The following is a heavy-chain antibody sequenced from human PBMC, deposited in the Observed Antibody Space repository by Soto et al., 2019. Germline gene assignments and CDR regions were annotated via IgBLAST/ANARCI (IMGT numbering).Heavy chain of an antibody. CDR1: GGSVSDKTYY. V-gene: IGHV4-61*01. CDR3: ARTTAVPNTLRSRYFFDY. Sequence: SETLSLTCSVSGGSVSDKTYYWSWIRQPPGKRLERIGYVYYSGTTNYNPSLKSRVTISVDLSKNRFSLRLSSVTTADTALYYCARTTAVPNTLRSRYFFDYWGQGTLVTVSS. D-gene: IGHD4-17*01. CDR2: VYYSGTT. J-gene: IGHJ4*02.